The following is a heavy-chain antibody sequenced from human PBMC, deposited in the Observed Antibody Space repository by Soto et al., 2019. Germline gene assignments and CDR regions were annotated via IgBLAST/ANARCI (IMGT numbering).Heavy chain of an antibody. D-gene: IGHD2-2*01. CDR2: ISGSGGST. Sequence: GGSLRLSCAASGFTFSSYAMSWVRQAPGKGLEWVSAISGSGGSTYYADSVKGRFTISRDNSKNTLYLQMNSLRAEDTAVYYCAKGPIRRCSSTSCYYYYYGMDVWGQGTTVTVSS. V-gene: IGHV3-23*01. CDR3: AKGPIRRCSSTSCYYYYYGMDV. J-gene: IGHJ6*02. CDR1: GFTFSSYA.